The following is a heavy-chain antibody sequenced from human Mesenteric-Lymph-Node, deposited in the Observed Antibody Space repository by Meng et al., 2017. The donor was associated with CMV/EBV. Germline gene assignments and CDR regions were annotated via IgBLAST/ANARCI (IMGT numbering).Heavy chain of an antibody. J-gene: IGHJ5*02. V-gene: IGHV4-34*01. CDR1: GESFSGYY. CDR2: ITHGGTT. Sequence: SETLSLTCAVYGESFSGYYWRWIRQPPGKGLEWIGEITHGGTTNYNPSLKSRVTISVDTSKNQFSLKLTSVTAAGTAVYYCARSGYCSSTSCYTAWFDPWGQGTLVTVSS. CDR3: ARSGYCSSTSCYTAWFDP. D-gene: IGHD2-2*02.